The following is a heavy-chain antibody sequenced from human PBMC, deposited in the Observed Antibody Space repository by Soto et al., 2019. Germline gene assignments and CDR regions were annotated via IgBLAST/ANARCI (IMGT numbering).Heavy chain of an antibody. J-gene: IGHJ4*01. D-gene: IGHD3-3*02. CDR3: ASDHPGIHY. CDR2: IIPMSGTT. V-gene: IGHV1-69*12. CDR1: GGAFTSYS. Sequence: QVHLVQSGAEVKKPGSSVKVSCKASGGAFTSYSFHWVRQAPGQGLEWMGGIIPMSGTTNYALKFQGRVTMTADVPTNTAYIELSSLRSEDTAIYHRASDHPGIHYWGHGTLVTVPS.